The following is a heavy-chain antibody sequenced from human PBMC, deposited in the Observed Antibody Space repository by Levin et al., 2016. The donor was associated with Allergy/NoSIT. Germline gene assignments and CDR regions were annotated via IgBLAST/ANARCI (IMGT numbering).Heavy chain of an antibody. D-gene: IGHD3-3*02. CDR2: ISSRSAYT. V-gene: IGHV3-11*06. CDR1: GFTFNDYY. CDR3: ARDLSTSTLILSHFDY. J-gene: IGHJ4*02. Sequence: GGSLRLSCEASGFTFNDYYMSWLRQAPGKGPEWVAYISSRSAYTMYADSVKGRFTISRDNAKNLLYLQMDSLRGEDTAVYYCARDLSTSTLILSHFDYWGQGTLVTVSS.